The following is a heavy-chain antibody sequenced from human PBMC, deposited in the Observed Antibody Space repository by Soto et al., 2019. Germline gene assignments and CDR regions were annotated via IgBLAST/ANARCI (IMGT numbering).Heavy chain of an antibody. CDR1: GDSVSSSYYY. CDR2: IYYSGST. J-gene: IGHJ4*02. V-gene: IGHV4-39*01. CDR3: ARQYSHSSGPDY. D-gene: IGHD6-19*01. Sequence: SETLSLTCTVSGDSVSSSYYYWGWIRQPPGKGLEWIGSIYYSGSTYYNPSLKSRVTMSVDTSKNQFSLKLSSVTAADTAVYYCARQYSHSSGPDYWGQGTLVTVSS.